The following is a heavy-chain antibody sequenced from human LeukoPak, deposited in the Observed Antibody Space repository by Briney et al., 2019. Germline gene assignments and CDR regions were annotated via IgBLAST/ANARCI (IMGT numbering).Heavy chain of an antibody. CDR1: GFTFSSYG. J-gene: IGHJ3*02. Sequence: GGSLRLSCAASGFTFSSYGIHWVRQAPGKGREWVAFIRYDGSNKYYTDSVKGRFTISRHNSKNTLYLQMNSLRAEDTAVYYCAKDVAVWFGDMLEDDAFDIWGQGTMVTVSS. CDR3: AKDVAVWFGDMLEDDAFDI. CDR2: IRYDGSNK. D-gene: IGHD3-10*01. V-gene: IGHV3-30*02.